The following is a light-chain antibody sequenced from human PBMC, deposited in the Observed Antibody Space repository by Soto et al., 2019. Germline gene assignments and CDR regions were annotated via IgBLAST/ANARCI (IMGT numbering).Light chain of an antibody. V-gene: IGKV1-6*01. CDR2: AAS. Sequence: ATQMTQSPSSLSASVGDRVTIACRASQGIRTELGWYQQKAGEAPKLLIFAASTIQSGVLPRFSGSGSGTDFTLTISSLQPEDFATYYCLQDYDYPRTFGQGTKVEMK. J-gene: IGKJ1*01. CDR1: QGIRTE. CDR3: LQDYDYPRT.